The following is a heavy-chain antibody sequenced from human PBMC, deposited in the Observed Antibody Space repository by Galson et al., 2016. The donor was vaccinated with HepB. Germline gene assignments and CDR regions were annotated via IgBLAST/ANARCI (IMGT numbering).Heavy chain of an antibody. CDR3: AREHCDRSRCSHVDF. D-gene: IGHD3-22*01. CDR1: GYIFSNYA. J-gene: IGHJ1*01. CDR2: ITSSSGYL. V-gene: IGHV3-21*01. Sequence: SLRLSCAGSGYIFSNYALNWVRQAPGKGLEWISSITSSSGYLYYADSVKGRFTISRDNAKNSLFLQMSDLSPEDTAVYYCAREHCDRSRCSHVDFWGQGTLVAVSP.